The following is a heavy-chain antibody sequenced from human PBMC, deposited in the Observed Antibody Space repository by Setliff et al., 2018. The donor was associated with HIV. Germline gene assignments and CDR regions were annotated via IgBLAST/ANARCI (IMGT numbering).Heavy chain of an antibody. V-gene: IGHV4-34*01. CDR2: VNHSGST. J-gene: IGHJ4*02. Sequence: TSETLSLTCAVYGGSFSGYYWTWIRQPPGKGLEWIGEVNHSGSTNYNPSLKSRVTISVDTSKNQFSLKLGSVTAADTAVYYCARGRRITMIRGIIPFTYWGQGTQVTVSS. CDR3: ARGRRITMIRGIIPFTY. CDR1: GGSFSGYY. D-gene: IGHD3-10*01.